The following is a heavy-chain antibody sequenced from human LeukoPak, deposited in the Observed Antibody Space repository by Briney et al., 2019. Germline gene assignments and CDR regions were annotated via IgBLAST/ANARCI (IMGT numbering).Heavy chain of an antibody. Sequence: SETLSLTCTVSGGSISSSSYYWGWIRQPPGKGLEWIGSIYYSGSTYYNPSLKSRVTISVDTSENQFSLKLSSVTAADTAVYYCARHAVVVVAVFVCWFDPWGQGTLVTVSS. CDR1: GGSISSSSYY. CDR3: ARHAVVVVAVFVCWFDP. D-gene: IGHD2-15*01. V-gene: IGHV4-39*01. J-gene: IGHJ5*02. CDR2: IYYSGST.